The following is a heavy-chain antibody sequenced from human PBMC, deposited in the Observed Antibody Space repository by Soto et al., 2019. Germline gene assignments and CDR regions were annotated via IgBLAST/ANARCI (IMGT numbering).Heavy chain of an antibody. D-gene: IGHD3-10*01. Sequence: VGSLRLSCAASGCMFSAYTMNWVRQSPGNGLECLSSISDDSSYIDYADSLRGRFTVSRDNARNSLYLQIDSLGVEDTAVYYCASPYFFKRWGAGSRVSVSS. J-gene: IGHJ4*02. V-gene: IGHV3-21*06. CDR1: GCMFSAYT. CDR3: ASPYFFKR. CDR2: ISDDSSYI.